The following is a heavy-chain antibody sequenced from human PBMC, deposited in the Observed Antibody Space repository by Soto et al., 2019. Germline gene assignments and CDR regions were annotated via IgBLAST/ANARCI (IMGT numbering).Heavy chain of an antibody. CDR2: ISSRSDI. V-gene: IGHV3-21*01. D-gene: IGHD2-2*02. Sequence: GGSLRLSCVDSGFTFSTYSIHWVRQAPGKGLEWVSSISSRSDIYYANSVKGRFTISRDNAKNSVSLQMNSLRAEDTAVYYCAREYTAWPLAYGLDVWGQGTTVTAP. J-gene: IGHJ6*02. CDR1: GFTFSTYS. CDR3: AREYTAWPLAYGLDV.